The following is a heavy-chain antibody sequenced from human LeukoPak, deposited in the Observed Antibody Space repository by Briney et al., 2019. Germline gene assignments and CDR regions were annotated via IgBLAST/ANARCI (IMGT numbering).Heavy chain of an antibody. J-gene: IGHJ5*02. V-gene: IGHV4-59*01. CDR1: GGSISSYY. CDR2: IYYSGST. Sequence: SETLSLTCTVSGGSISSYYWSWIRQPPGKGLEWIGYIYYSGSTNYNPSLKSRVTISVDTSKNQFSLKLSSVTAADTAVYYCARMLADTAMVNWFDPWGQGTLSPSPQ. D-gene: IGHD5-18*01. CDR3: ARMLADTAMVNWFDP.